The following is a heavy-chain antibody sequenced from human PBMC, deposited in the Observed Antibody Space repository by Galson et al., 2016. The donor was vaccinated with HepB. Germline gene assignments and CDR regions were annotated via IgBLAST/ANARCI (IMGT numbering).Heavy chain of an antibody. V-gene: IGHV1-8*01. Sequence: SVKVSCKASGYTFTRYDIHWVRQATGQGLEWMGWMNPNNGNTAYGQKFQGRLTMTRDTSISAAYMDLHSLRSEDTAVYYCARVEYSSSPGAYRFDFWGQGTLVTVSS. CDR2: MNPNNGNT. CDR3: ARVEYSSSPGAYRFDF. D-gene: IGHD6-6*01. J-gene: IGHJ4*02. CDR1: GYTFTRYD.